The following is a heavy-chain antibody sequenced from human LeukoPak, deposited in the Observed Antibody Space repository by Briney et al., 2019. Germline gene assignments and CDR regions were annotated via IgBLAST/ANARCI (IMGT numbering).Heavy chain of an antibody. CDR2: ISYDGSNK. CDR3: AKDGSSWYEDTWFDP. D-gene: IGHD6-13*01. J-gene: IGHJ5*02. V-gene: IGHV3-30*18. CDR1: GFTFSSYG. Sequence: GGSLRLSCAASGFTFSSYGMHWVRQAPGKGLEWVAVISYDGSNKNYADSVKGRFTISRDNSKNMLYLQMNSLRVEDTAVYYCAKDGSSWYEDTWFDPWGQGTLVIVSS.